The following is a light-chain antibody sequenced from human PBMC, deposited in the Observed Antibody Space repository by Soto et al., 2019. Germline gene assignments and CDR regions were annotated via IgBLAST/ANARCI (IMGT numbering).Light chain of an antibody. J-gene: IGKJ1*01. CDR1: QSVSSSY. Sequence: PGERVTVSCRASQSVSSSYLAWYQQKPGQAPRLLIYGASTRATGIPARFSGSGSGTDFTLSISSLQPDDFATYYCQQYNSYTWTFGQGTKVDIK. CDR2: GAS. CDR3: QQYNSYTWT. V-gene: IGKV3D-7*01.